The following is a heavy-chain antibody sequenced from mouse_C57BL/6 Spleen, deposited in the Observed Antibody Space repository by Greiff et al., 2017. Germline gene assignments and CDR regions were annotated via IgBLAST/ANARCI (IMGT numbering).Heavy chain of an antibody. CDR3: ARGDGYYNYAMDY. V-gene: IGHV1-55*01. J-gene: IGHJ4*01. Sequence: QVQLQQSGAELVKPGASVKMSCKASGYTFTSYWITWVKQRPGQGLEWIGDIYPGSGSTNYNEKFKSKATLTVDTSSSTAYMQLSSLTSEDSAVXYCARGDGYYNYAMDYWGQGTSVTVSS. D-gene: IGHD2-3*01. CDR1: GYTFTSYW. CDR2: IYPGSGST.